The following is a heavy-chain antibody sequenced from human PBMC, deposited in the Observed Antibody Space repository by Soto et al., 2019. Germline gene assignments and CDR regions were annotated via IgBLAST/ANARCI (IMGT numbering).Heavy chain of an antibody. J-gene: IGHJ6*02. CDR3: ARVSKLVAPKDGRRAYFFAMDV. CDR1: GEAVISSDLY. CDR2: VYSTGTT. V-gene: IGHV4-61*08. Sequence: SETLSLTCAVSGEAVISSDLYLTCIRQPPWNPLELIGYVYSTGTTNYSPSLKSRVDMSVDTSENQFSLKLRSVTAADAAVYFCARVSKLVAPKDGRRAYFFAMDVWGHGTTVTVS. D-gene: IGHD6-6*01.